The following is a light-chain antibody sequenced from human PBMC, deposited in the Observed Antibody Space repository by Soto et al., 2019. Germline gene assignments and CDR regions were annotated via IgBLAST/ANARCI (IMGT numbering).Light chain of an antibody. CDR3: KQYNSYSLT. V-gene: IGKV1-5*03. J-gene: IGKJ1*01. Sequence: DIQMTQSPSTLSASVGDRVTITCRASQSISSWLAWYQQKPGKAPKLLIYKAYSLESGVPSRFSGSGSGTEFTLTISSLQPDDFATYYCKQYNSYSLTFGQGTKVDIK. CDR2: KAY. CDR1: QSISSW.